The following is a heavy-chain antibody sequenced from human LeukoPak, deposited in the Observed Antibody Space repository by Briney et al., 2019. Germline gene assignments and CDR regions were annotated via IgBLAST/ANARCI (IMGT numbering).Heavy chain of an antibody. CDR2: ISYDGSNK. J-gene: IGHJ4*02. CDR3: ARGGGAYYDSSGYHSFDY. CDR1: GFTFSSYP. D-gene: IGHD3-22*01. V-gene: IGHV3-30*01. Sequence: GRSLRLSCAASGFTFSSYPMHWVRQAPGKEREGVAVISYDGSNKYYADSVKGRFTISRDNAKNSLYLQMNSLRDEDMAVYYCARGGGAYYDSSGYHSFDYWGQGTLVTVSS.